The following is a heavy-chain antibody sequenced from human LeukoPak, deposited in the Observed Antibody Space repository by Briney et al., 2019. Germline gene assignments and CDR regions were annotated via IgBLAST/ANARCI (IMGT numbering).Heavy chain of an antibody. D-gene: IGHD5-24*01. CDR3: ARGAPMATEGPDY. CDR1: GGSISTSSYY. CDR2: IFYSGST. J-gene: IGHJ4*02. Sequence: SETLSLTCTVSGGSISTSSYYWGWVRQPPGKGLEWIGNIFYSGSTYYSPSLKSRVTISVDTSKNQFSLKLSSVTAADTAVYYCARGAPMATEGPDYWGQGTLVTVSS. V-gene: IGHV4-39*07.